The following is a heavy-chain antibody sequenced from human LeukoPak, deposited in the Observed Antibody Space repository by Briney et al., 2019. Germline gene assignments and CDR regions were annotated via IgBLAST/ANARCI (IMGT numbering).Heavy chain of an antibody. CDR2: IYSGGNT. D-gene: IGHD5-18*01. CDR3: ARRGDNYGSPFDY. J-gene: IGHJ4*02. V-gene: IGHV3-53*01. Sequence: PGGSLRLSCAVSGFTVSTNYMNWVRQAPGKGLEWVSLIYSGGNTDYADSVKGRFTISRDNSKNTLYLQMNSLRAEDTAVYYRARRGDNYGSPFDYWGQGTLVTVSS. CDR1: GFTVSTNY.